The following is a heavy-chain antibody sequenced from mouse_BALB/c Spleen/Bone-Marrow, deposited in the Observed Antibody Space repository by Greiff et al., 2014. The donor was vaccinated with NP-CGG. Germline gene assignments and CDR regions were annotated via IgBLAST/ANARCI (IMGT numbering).Heavy chain of an antibody. J-gene: IGHJ4*01. CDR2: INPFNGDT. CDR3: GRWGDGYYYAMDY. CDR1: GYSFTGYF. V-gene: IGHV1-37*01. D-gene: IGHD2-3*01. Sequence: VHLQQSGPDLVKPGASVKLSCKASGYSFTGYFLNWVRQSHGKSLEWIGRINPFNGDTFYNQKFMGKATLTVDKSSTTAHMELLSLTSEDSAVYYCGRWGDGYYYAMDYWGQGTSVTVSS.